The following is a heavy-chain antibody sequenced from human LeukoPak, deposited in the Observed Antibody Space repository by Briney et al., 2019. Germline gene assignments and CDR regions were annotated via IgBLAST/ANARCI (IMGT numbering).Heavy chain of an antibody. D-gene: IGHD3-16*01. Sequence: PSETLSLTCTVSGYSISSGYYWGWIRQPPGKGLEWIGSIYHSGSTYYNPSLKSRVTISVDTSKNQFSPKLSSVTAADTAVYYCARVDYDYVWGSIDYWGQGTLVTVSS. CDR3: ARVDYDYVWGSIDY. J-gene: IGHJ4*02. CDR2: IYHSGST. V-gene: IGHV4-38-2*02. CDR1: GYSISSGYY.